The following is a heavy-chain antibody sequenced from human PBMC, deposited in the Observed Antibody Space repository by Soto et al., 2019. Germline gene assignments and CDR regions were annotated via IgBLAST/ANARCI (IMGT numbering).Heavy chain of an antibody. D-gene: IGHD4-17*01. J-gene: IGHJ6*03. Sequence: SETMSLTWTVAGGSVSSYFWTWTRQPPGKGLEWIGYIYYSGSTNYNPSLKSRVTISVDTSKNQFSLKLSSVTAADTAVYYCASLNGHSGYYYYMDVSGKGTTVTLPS. CDR2: IYYSGST. V-gene: IGHV4-59*08. CDR1: GGSVSSYF. CDR3: ASLNGHSGYYYYMDV.